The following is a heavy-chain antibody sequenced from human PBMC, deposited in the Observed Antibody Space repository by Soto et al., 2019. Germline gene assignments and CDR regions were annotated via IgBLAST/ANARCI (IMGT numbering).Heavy chain of an antibody. CDR2: IYSGGST. J-gene: IGHJ6*02. CDR3: AREGTGKYYYYGMDV. CDR1: GFTVSSNY. Sequence: EVQLVETGGGLIQPGGSLRLSCAASGFTVSSNYMSWVRQAPGKGLEWVSVIYSGGSTYYADSVKGRFTISRDNSKNTRYLQMNSLRAEDTAVYYCAREGTGKYYYYGMDVWGQGTTVTVSS. V-gene: IGHV3-53*02.